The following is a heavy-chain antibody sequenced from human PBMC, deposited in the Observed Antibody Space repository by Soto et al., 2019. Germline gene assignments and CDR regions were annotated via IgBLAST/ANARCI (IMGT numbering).Heavy chain of an antibody. V-gene: IGHV4-34*01. CDR1: GGSFSGYY. Sequence: SETLSLTCAVYGGSFSGYYWSWIRQPPGKGLEWIGEINHSGSTNYNPSLKSRVTISVDTSKNQFSLKLSSVTAADTAVYYCARGLIGSGSFKAGFDYWGQGTLVTVSS. CDR2: INHSGST. CDR3: ARGLIGSGSFKAGFDY. J-gene: IGHJ4*02. D-gene: IGHD3-10*01.